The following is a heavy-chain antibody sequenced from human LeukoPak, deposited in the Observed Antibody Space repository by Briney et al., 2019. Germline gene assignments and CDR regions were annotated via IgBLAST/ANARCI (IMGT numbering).Heavy chain of an antibody. CDR3: ANHYSGFIDY. D-gene: IGHD1-26*01. J-gene: IGHJ4*02. Sequence: SGTLSLTCSVSGDSIRKDNWWTWVRRSPGKGLEWLGEIYDSGKTNYRPSLRSRIAISIDTAKRQFSLEMTAVTAADTAVYYCANHYSGFIDYWGQGILVTVSS. V-gene: IGHV4-4*02. CDR1: GDSIRKDNW. CDR2: IYDSGKT.